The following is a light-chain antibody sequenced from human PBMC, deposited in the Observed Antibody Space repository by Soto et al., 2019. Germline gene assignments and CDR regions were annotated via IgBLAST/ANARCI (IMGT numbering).Light chain of an antibody. J-gene: IGKJ5*01. CDR1: QSVGSS. V-gene: IGKV3-11*01. CDR2: DSS. CDR3: QQLNSYPIT. Sequence: EIVLTQSPATLSLSPGERATLSCRASQSVGSSLAWYQQKPGQAPRLLINDSSNRATGIPARFSGSGSGTDFTLTISSLQPEDFATYYCQQLNSYPITFGQGTRLEIK.